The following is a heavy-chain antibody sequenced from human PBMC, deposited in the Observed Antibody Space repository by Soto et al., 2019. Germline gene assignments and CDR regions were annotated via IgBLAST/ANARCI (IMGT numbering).Heavy chain of an antibody. CDR2: INPNSGGT. Sequence: GASSEGPCKASGYTFTGYYMHWVRQAPGQGLEWMGWINPNSGGTNYAQKFQGRVTMTRDTSISTAYMELSRLRSDDTAVYYCARDRDTIFGVVIPDNWFDPWGQGTLVTVSS. CDR1: GYTFTGYY. J-gene: IGHJ5*02. D-gene: IGHD3-3*01. V-gene: IGHV1-2*02. CDR3: ARDRDTIFGVVIPDNWFDP.